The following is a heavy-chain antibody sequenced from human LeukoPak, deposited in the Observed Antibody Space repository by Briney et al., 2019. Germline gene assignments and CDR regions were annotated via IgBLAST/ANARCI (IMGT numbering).Heavy chain of an antibody. CDR1: GFTFRNYG. CDR3: ARRGLGSAYFDY. J-gene: IGHJ4*02. V-gene: IGHV3-21*01. Sequence: PGGSLRLSCAASGFTFRNYGMNWVRQAPGKGLEWVSSISSSSSYIYYADSVKGRFTISRDNAKNSLYLQMNSLRAEDTAVYYCARRGLGSAYFDYWGQGTLVTVSS. CDR2: ISSSSSYI. D-gene: IGHD1-26*01.